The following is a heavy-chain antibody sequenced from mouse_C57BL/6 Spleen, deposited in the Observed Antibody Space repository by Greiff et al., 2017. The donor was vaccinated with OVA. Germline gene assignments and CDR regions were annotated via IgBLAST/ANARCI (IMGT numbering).Heavy chain of an antibody. CDR2: IDPSDSYT. D-gene: IGHD2-5*01. V-gene: IGHV1-50*01. CDR1: GYTFTSYW. J-gene: IGHJ2*01. CDR3: ARKGLLYYSNYDYFDY. Sequence: QVQLQQPGAELVKPGASVKLSCKASGYTFTSYWMQWVKQRPGQGLEWIGEIDPSDSYTNYNQKFKGKATLTVDHTSSTAYMQLSSLTSEDSAVYYFARKGLLYYSNYDYFDYWGQGTTLTVSS.